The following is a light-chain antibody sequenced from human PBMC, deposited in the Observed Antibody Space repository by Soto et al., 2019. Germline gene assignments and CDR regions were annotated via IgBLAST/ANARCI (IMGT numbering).Light chain of an antibody. CDR3: HQRGNWPRT. J-gene: IGKJ1*01. V-gene: IGKV3-11*01. CDR2: DAS. CDR1: QSVSSY. Sequence: EIVLTQSPATLSLSPGERATLSCRVSQSVSSYLAWYQQRPGQAPRLLIYDASNRATGIPARFSGSGSGTDFTLTISSLEPEDFAVYYCHQRGNWPRTFGQGTKVEIK.